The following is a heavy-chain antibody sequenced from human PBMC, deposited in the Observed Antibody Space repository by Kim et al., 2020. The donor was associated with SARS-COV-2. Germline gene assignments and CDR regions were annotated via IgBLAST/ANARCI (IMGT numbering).Heavy chain of an antibody. D-gene: IGHD6-13*01. V-gene: IGHV3-33*05. J-gene: IGHJ4*02. CDR2: ISYDGSNK. Sequence: GGSLRLSCAASGFTFSSYGMHWVRQAPGKGLEWVAVISYDGSNKYYADSVKGRFTISRDNSKNTLYLQMNSLRAEDTAVYYCASLIAAAVENWGQGTLVTVSS. CDR1: GFTFSSYG. CDR3: ASLIAAAVEN.